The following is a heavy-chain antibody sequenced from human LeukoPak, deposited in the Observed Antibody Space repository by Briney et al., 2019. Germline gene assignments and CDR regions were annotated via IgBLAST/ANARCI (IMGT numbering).Heavy chain of an antibody. Sequence: ASVKVSCKASGYTFTSYGISWVRQAPGQGLEWMGWINAYNGNTNYAQKLQGRVTMTTDTSTSTAYMELRSLRSDDTAVYYCARGLVLQWLVGYYFDYWGQGTLVTVSS. D-gene: IGHD6-19*01. V-gene: IGHV1-18*01. CDR2: INAYNGNT. CDR3: ARGLVLQWLVGYYFDY. J-gene: IGHJ4*02. CDR1: GYTFTSYG.